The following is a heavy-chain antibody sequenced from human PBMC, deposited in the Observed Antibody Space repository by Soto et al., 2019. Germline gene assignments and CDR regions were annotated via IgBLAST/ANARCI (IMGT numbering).Heavy chain of an antibody. J-gene: IGHJ5*02. CDR1: GCIFTTYS. D-gene: IGHD3-10*01. CDR3: AREAFGVQASWFDP. V-gene: IGHV1-18*04. CDR2: VSASNGKT. Sequence: ASVKVSCKASGCIFTTYSITWVRQAPGQGLEWMGWVSASNGKTNYAQKFEDRVTMTTDTSTTTAYMELRSLRSDDTAVYYCAREAFGVQASWFDPWGQGTLVTVSS.